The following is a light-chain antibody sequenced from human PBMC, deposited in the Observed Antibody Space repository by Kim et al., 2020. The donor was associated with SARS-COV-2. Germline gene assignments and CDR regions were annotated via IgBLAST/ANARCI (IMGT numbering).Light chain of an antibody. J-gene: IGLJ3*02. V-gene: IGLV2-14*03. Sequence: QAASVSGSPGQSISISCTGTSSNIGSYNYVSWHQQHPGKAPKLMIYDVNKRPSGISSRFSGSKSGSTASLTISGLQAEDEADYYCSSFTTRSTLVFG. CDR2: DVN. CDR3: SSFTTRSTLV. CDR1: SSNIGSYNY.